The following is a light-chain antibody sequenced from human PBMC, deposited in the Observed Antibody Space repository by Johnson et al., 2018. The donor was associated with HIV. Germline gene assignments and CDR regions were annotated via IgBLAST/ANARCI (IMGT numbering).Light chain of an antibody. CDR3: GTWGSSLSAGF. Sequence: QPVLTQPPSVSAAPGQKVTISCSGSSSNIGNNYVSWYQQLPGTAPKLLIYENNKRPSGIPDRFSGSKSGTSATLGITGLQTGDEADYYCGTWGSSLSAGFFGHGTKVPVL. CDR1: SSNIGNNY. V-gene: IGLV1-51*02. CDR2: ENN. J-gene: IGLJ1*01.